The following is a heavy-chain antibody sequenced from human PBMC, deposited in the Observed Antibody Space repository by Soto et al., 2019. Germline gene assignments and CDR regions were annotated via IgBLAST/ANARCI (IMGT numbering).Heavy chain of an antibody. J-gene: IGHJ4*02. CDR1: GFTFSSYA. CDR2: ISSSGSNK. CDR3: ARDRRWLRSGFDY. Sequence: PGGSLRLSCAASGFTFSSYAIHWVRQAPGKGPEWVAVISSSGSNKLYADSVRGRFTISRDNSKNTLYVQMNSLRDEDTAVYHCARDRRWLRSGFDYWGQGALVTVSS. D-gene: IGHD5-12*01. V-gene: IGHV3-30*04.